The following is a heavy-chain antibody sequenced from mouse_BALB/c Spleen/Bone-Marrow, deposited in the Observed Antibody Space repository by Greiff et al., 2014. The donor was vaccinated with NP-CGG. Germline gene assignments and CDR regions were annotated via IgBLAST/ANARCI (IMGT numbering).Heavy chain of an antibody. CDR2: IDPANGNT. D-gene: IGHD1-1*01. Sequence: VQLQQSGAELLKPGASVKLSCTASGFNIKDTYMHWVKQRPEQGLEWIGRIDPANGNTKYDPKFQGKATITADTSSNTAYLQLSSLTSEDTAVYYCAFYYYGSSLFAYRGQGTLVTVSA. V-gene: IGHV14-3*02. CDR3: AFYYYGSSLFAY. CDR1: GFNIKDTY. J-gene: IGHJ3*01.